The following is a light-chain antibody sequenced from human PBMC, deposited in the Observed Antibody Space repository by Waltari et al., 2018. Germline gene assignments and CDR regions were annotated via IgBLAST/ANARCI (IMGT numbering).Light chain of an antibody. CDR2: AAS. V-gene: IGKV1-39*01. CDR3: QQQYKAPWT. Sequence: DIQMTQSPSSLSAFVGDRVTITCRPSQTIATYLKWYQQKPGEAPKLLIYAASTLQGGVPSRFNGSGSRTDFALTISSLQPEDFATYFCQQQYKAPWTFGRGTDVEVK. J-gene: IGKJ1*01. CDR1: QTIATY.